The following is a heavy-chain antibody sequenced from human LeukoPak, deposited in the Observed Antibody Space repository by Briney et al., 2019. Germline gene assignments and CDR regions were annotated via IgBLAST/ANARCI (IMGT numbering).Heavy chain of an antibody. CDR2: ISGSGGTI. CDR3: ANHGYGYSYGMDV. CDR1: GFTFSGYA. J-gene: IGHJ6*02. D-gene: IGHD5-18*01. Sequence: GGSLRLSCAASGFTFSGYAMSWVRQAPGKGLEWVSAISGSGGTIYYADSVKGRFTISRDNSENTLYLQMNSLRAEDTAVYYCANHGYGYSYGMDVWGQGTTVTVSS. V-gene: IGHV3-23*01.